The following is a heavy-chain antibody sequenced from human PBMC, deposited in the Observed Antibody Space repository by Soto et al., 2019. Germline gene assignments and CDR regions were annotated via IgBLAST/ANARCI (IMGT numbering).Heavy chain of an antibody. J-gene: IGHJ4*02. CDR1: GGSISYYY. CDR3: ARFSGWYSAFDY. V-gene: IGHV4-4*07. D-gene: IGHD6-19*01. CDR2: IYPSGST. Sequence: SETLSLTCTVSGGSISYYYWSWIRQSAGKGLEWIGRIYPSGSTNYNPSLKGRVTMSVDTSKNEFSLKLSSVTAADTAVYYCARFSGWYSAFDYWGQGTPVTVSS.